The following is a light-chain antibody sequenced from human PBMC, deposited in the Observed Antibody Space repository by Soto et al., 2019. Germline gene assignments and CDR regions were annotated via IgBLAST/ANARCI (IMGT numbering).Light chain of an antibody. V-gene: IGLV2-14*01. CDR3: SPCTIIGTYV. CDR1: SSDIGGFNY. J-gene: IGLJ1*01. Sequence: QSALTQPASVSGSPGRSITISCTGTSSDIGGFNYVSWYRQHPGKAPKLMIYEVTNRPSGVSHRFSGSNSGNTASLTISGVQAQGEAGYYCSPCTIIGTYVFGTGTKVTVL. CDR2: EVT.